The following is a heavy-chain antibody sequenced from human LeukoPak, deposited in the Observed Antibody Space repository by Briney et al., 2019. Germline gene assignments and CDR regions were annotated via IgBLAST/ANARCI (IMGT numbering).Heavy chain of an antibody. CDR2: IKQDGSEK. CDR3: ARGRRSRRGYSGYDLPDY. V-gene: IGHV3-7*01. D-gene: IGHD5-12*01. CDR1: GFTFSSYW. Sequence: GGSLRLSCAASGFTFSSYWMSWVRQAPGKGLEWVTNIKQDGSEKYYVDSVKGRSTISRDNAKNSLYLQMNSLRAEDTAVYYCARGRRSRRGYSGYDLPDYWGQGTLVTVSS. J-gene: IGHJ4*02.